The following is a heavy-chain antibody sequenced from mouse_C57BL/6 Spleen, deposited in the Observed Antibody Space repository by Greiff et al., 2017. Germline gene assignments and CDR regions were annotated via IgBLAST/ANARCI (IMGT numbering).Heavy chain of an antibody. CDR3: ARGTTVVATRYFDV. CDR1: GYSFTDYN. J-gene: IGHJ1*03. CDR2: INPNYGTT. D-gene: IGHD1-1*01. Sequence: VQLQQTGPELVKPGASVKISCKASGYSFTDYNMNWVKQSNGKSLEWIGVINPNYGTTSYNQKFKGKATLTVDQSSSTAYMQLNSLTSEDSAVYYCARGTTVVATRYFDVWGTGTTVTVSS. V-gene: IGHV1-39*01.